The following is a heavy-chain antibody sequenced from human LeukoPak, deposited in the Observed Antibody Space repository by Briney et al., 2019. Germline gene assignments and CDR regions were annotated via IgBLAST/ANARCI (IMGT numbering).Heavy chain of an antibody. CDR1: GGSLSGNY. V-gene: IGHV4-34*01. D-gene: IGHD2-2*02. CDR3: ARGRALSRYPHVDLDV. Sequence: SETLSLTCAVSGGSLSGNYWTWIRQPPGKGLEWIGDTNHIGNTNYNPSLKGRVTISVDTTENPLSLSLGAVTAADTTLYFCARGRALSRYPHVDLDVWGPGTTVTVS. CDR2: TNHIGNT. J-gene: IGHJ6*02.